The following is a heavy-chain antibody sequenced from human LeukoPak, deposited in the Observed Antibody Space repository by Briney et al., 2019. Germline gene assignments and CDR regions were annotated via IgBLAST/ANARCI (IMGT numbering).Heavy chain of an antibody. CDR3: ASGQQLAPDY. CDR2: ISYDGSNK. CDR1: GFTFSSYG. J-gene: IGHJ4*02. V-gene: IGHV3-30*03. Sequence: SGGSLRLSCSASGFTFSSYGMHWVRQAPGKGLEWVAVISYDGSNKYYADSVKGRFTISRDNSKNTLYLQMNSLRAEDTAVYHCASGQQLAPDYWGQGTLVTVSS. D-gene: IGHD6-13*01.